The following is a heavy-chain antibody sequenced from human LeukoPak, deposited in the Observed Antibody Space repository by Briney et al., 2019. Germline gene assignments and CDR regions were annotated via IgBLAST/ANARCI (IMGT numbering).Heavy chain of an antibody. CDR2: IYSGGSK. CDR1: GFSVSNNY. J-gene: IGHJ3*02. D-gene: IGHD2-2*01. V-gene: IGHV3-53*01. CDR3: ARYCSTTSCESPDAFDI. Sequence: GGSLRLSCAASGFSVSNNYMSWVRQAPGKGLEWVSVIYSGGSKYYADSVKGRFTISRDNPKNIVYLQMNSLRAEDTAVYYCARYCSTTSCESPDAFDIWGHGTMVTVSS.